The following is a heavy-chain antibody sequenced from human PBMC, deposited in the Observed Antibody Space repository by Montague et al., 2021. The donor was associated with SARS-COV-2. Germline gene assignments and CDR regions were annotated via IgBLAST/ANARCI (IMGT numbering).Heavy chain of an antibody. CDR2: IYYSGSS. CDR1: GDSVSSTTYY. D-gene: IGHD3-16*01. Sequence: SETRSLTCTVSGDSVSSTTYYWAWIRQPPGKGLEYIGTIYYSGSSYYXXSLKSRVAISVDTSKNQFSLKLDSVTAADTAVYYCARVGGGRTFYYWGQGILVTVSS. J-gene: IGHJ4*02. V-gene: IGHV4-39*07. CDR3: ARVGGGRTFYY.